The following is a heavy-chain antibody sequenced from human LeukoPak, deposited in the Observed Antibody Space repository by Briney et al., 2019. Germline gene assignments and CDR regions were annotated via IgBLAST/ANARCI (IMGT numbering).Heavy chain of an antibody. D-gene: IGHD3-16*02. Sequence: PSETLSLTCTVSGGSISSSSYYWGWIRQPPGKGLEWIGSIYYSGSTYYNPSLKSRVTISVDTSKNQFSLKLRSVTAADTAVYYCAMIWGRYRSLGYWGQGTLVTVSS. V-gene: IGHV4-39*01. CDR2: IYYSGST. CDR1: GGSISSSSYY. J-gene: IGHJ4*02. CDR3: AMIWGRYRSLGY.